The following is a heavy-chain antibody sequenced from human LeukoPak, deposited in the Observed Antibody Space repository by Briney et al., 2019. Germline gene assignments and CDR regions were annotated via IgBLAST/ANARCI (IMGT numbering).Heavy chain of an antibody. CDR3: AKEGYDILTGYPSHFDY. J-gene: IGHJ4*02. CDR2: ISGSGGST. CDR1: GFTFSSYG. V-gene: IGHV3-23*01. D-gene: IGHD3-9*01. Sequence: PGGSLRLSCAASGFTFSSYGMSWVRQAPGKGLEWVSAISGSGGSTYYADSVKGRFTISRDNSKNTLYLQMNSLRAEDTAVYYCAKEGYDILTGYPSHFDYWGQGTLVTVSS.